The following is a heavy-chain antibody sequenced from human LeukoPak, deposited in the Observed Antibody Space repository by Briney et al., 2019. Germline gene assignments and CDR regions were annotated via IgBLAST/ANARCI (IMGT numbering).Heavy chain of an antibody. J-gene: IGHJ4*02. CDR3: ARGLYSSSLADY. Sequence: SETLSLTCAVYGGSFSGYYWSWNRQPPGKGLEWIGEINHSGSTNYNPSLKSRVTISVDTSKNQFSLKLSSVTAADTAVYYCARGLYSSSLADYWGQGTLVTVSS. D-gene: IGHD6-6*01. V-gene: IGHV4-34*01. CDR2: INHSGST. CDR1: GGSFSGYY.